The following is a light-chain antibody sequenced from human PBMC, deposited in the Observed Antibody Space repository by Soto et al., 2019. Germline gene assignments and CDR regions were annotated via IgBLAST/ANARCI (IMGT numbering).Light chain of an antibody. Sequence: EIVLTQSPGTLSLSPGERATLSCRASQSVSSSYLAWYQQKPGQAPRLLIYGASSRATGIPDRFSGSGSGTDFTLTISRLEPEDFAVYYCQQYGGSPLTLGGGTKVDIK. J-gene: IGKJ4*01. CDR3: QQYGGSPLT. V-gene: IGKV3-20*01. CDR1: QSVSSSY. CDR2: GAS.